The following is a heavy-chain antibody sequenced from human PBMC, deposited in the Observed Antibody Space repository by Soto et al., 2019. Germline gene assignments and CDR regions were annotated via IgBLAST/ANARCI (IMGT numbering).Heavy chain of an antibody. CDR1: GGTFGNSA. CDR2: IIPIFPTP. V-gene: IGHV1-69*12. Sequence: QVQLVQSGAEVKKPGSSVTVSCKASGGTFGNSAISWVRQAPGQGLEWMGGIIPIFPTPDYAQKFQGRVTITAHDSTSTAYMELTSLTSQDTAVYYCARSTARLQLVWNYYSAMDFWGPRPTVTVSS. D-gene: IGHD5-12*01. J-gene: IGHJ6*02. CDR3: ARSTARLQLVWNYYSAMDF.